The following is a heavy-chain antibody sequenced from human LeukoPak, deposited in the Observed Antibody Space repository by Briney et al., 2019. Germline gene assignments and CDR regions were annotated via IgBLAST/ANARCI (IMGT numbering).Heavy chain of an antibody. CDR1: GYTFTNYG. J-gene: IGHJ4*02. CDR3: ARGQIPSGELLRFDC. D-gene: IGHD1-26*01. V-gene: IGHV1-18*01. CDR2: ISAYNGNT. Sequence: GASVKVSCKTSGYTFTNYGISWVRQAPGQGLEWMGWISAYNGNTNYEQKFQGRVTMTTDTMTTDTSTSTAYMELRSLRSDDTAVYYCARGQIPSGELLRFDCWGQGTLVTVSS.